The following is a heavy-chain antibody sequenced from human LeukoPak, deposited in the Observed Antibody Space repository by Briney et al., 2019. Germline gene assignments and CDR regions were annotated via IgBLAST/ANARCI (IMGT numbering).Heavy chain of an antibody. Sequence: GASVKVSCKASGYTFTSYYMHWVRQALGQGLEWMGIINPSGGSTSYAQKFQGRVTMTRDTSTSTVYMELSSLRSEDTAVYYCAREAVAGQIDYWGQGTLVTVSS. CDR2: INPSGGST. CDR3: AREAVAGQIDY. CDR1: GYTFTSYY. J-gene: IGHJ4*02. V-gene: IGHV1-46*01. D-gene: IGHD6-19*01.